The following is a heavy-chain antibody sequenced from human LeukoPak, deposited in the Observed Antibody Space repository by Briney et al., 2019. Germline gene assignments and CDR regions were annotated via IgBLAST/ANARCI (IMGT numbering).Heavy chain of an antibody. CDR2: ISWDGGST. CDR1: GFTFDDYT. Sequence: SGGSLRLSCAASGFTFDDYTMHWVRQAPGKGLEWVSLISWDGGSTYYADSVKGRFTISRDNSKNSLYLQMNSLRTEDTALYYCAKDSYCSSTSCYIYNYYYYGMDVCGQGTTVTVSS. J-gene: IGHJ6*02. D-gene: IGHD2-2*02. CDR3: AKDSYCSSTSCYIYNYYYYGMDV. V-gene: IGHV3-43*01.